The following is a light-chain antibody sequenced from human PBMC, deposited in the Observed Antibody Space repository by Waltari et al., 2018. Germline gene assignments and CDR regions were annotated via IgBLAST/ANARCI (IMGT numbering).Light chain of an antibody. J-gene: IGKJ1*01. CDR1: QSVSSSY. CDR2: GAS. V-gene: IGKV3-20*01. CDR3: QKYGT. Sequence: ELVLTQSPGTLPLSPGARATLSCRASQSVSSSYLAWYQQKPGQAPGLLNQGASSRATGIPDRFSGSGSGTDFTLTISRLEPEDFAVYYCQKYGTFDQGTKVEIK.